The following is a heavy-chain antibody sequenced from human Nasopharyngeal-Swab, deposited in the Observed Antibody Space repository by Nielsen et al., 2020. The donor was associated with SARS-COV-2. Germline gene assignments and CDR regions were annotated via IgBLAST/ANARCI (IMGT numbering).Heavy chain of an antibody. J-gene: IGHJ6*02. CDR2: ISSSSSYI. CDR3: VKARITIFGVVISSYYYYGMDV. Sequence: GESLKISCAASGFTFSSYSMNWVRQAPGKGLEWVSSISSSSSYIYYADSVKGRFTISRDNSKNTLYLQMSSLRAEDTAVYYCVKARITIFGVVISSYYYYGMDVWGQGTTVTVSS. V-gene: IGHV3-21*01. D-gene: IGHD3-3*01. CDR1: GFTFSSYS.